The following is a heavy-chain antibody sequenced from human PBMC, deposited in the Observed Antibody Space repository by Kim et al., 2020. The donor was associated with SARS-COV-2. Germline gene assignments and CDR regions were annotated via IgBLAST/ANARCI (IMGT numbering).Heavy chain of an antibody. D-gene: IGHD3-16*02. V-gene: IGHV7-4-1*02. CDR3: ANSMLDGVISAFDL. Sequence: ASVKVSCKASGHTFSSYAMNWVRQAPGQGLEWMGWINTNTEKPTYAQGFTGRFVFSLDTSVSTTYLQISSLKPEDTAVYYCANSMLDGVISAFDLWGQGTMVTVSS. CDR1: GHTFSSYA. J-gene: IGHJ3*01. CDR2: INTNTEKP.